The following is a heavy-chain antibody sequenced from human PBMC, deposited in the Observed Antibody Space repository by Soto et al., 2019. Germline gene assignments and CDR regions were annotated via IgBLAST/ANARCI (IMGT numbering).Heavy chain of an antibody. CDR2: IYWDDSK. V-gene: IGHV2-5*02. J-gene: IGHJ4*02. D-gene: IGHD1-26*01. CDR1: GFSLTTDRVG. Sequence: QITLKKSGPPLVKPTQTLTLTCTFSGFSLTTDRVGVGWIRQPPGEALEWLAVIYWDDSKTYRPSLESRLTITKDTSKNQVALTMTNMDSLDTATYYCAHAYGGRSLYWGQGTLVTVSS. CDR3: AHAYGGRSLY.